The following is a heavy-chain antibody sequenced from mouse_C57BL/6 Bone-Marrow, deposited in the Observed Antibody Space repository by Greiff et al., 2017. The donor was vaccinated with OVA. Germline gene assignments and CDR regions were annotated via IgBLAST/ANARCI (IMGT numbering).Heavy chain of an antibody. CDR2: IWSDGST. CDR1: GFSLTSYG. D-gene: IGHD2-3*01. J-gene: IGHJ2*01. V-gene: IGHV2-6-1*01. Sequence: VKVVESGPGLVAPSQSLSITCTVSGFSLTSYGVHWVRQPPGKGLEWLVVIWSDGSTTYNSALKSRLSISKDNSKSQVFLKMNSLQTDDTAMYYCARHGGYDGYYFDYWGQGTTLTVSS. CDR3: ARHGGYDGYYFDY.